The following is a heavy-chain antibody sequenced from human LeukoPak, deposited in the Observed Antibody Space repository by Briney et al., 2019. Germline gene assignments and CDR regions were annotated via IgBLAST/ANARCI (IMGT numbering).Heavy chain of an antibody. D-gene: IGHD6-13*01. Sequence: GESLKISWKCSGYSFTSYWIGLGPQMPGEGVGWVGIIYPGHPDTRYSPSFQGQVAISADKSINTAYLQWSSLKASDTAMYYCARRSRYSSSAVSWAFDIWGQGTMVTVSS. J-gene: IGHJ3*02. V-gene: IGHV5-51*01. CDR1: GYSFTSYW. CDR3: ARRSRYSSSAVSWAFDI. CDR2: IYPGHPDT.